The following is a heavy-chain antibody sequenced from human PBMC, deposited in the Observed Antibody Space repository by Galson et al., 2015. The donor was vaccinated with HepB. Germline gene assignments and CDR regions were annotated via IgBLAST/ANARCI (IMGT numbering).Heavy chain of an antibody. V-gene: IGHV3-21*01. CDR2: ISSSSSYI. J-gene: IGHJ4*02. D-gene: IGHD6-13*01. CDR3: ARSFRGSSWYDGY. CDR1: GFTFSSYS. Sequence: SLRLSCAASGFTFSSYSMNWVRQAPGKGLEWVSSISSSSSYIYYADSVKGRFTISRDNAKNSLYLQMNSLRAEDTAVYYCARSFRGSSWYDGYWGQGTLVTVSS.